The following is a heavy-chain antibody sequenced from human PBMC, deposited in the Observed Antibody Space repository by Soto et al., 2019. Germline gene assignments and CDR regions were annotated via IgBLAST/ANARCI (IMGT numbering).Heavy chain of an antibody. Sequence: QLQLVQSGAEVKKPGSSVKVSCKASGGFVRSDPISWVRQAPGQEPEWIGGIIPVFGSPTYAEKFQGRVTITADESSRTAYLELTSLKSEDTAVYFCAKGEGQWELPLWGQGTQVTVSS. CDR2: IIPVFGSP. D-gene: IGHD1-7*01. V-gene: IGHV1-69*01. CDR1: GGFVRSDP. J-gene: IGHJ4*02. CDR3: AKGEGQWELPL.